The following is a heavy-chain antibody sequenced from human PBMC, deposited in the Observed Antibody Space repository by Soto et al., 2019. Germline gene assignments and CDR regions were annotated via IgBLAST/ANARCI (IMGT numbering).Heavy chain of an antibody. J-gene: IGHJ4*02. CDR1: GFTFSSYS. D-gene: IGHD3-3*01. CDR2: ISSSSSYI. CDR3: ARGNDDFWSGYYVSADPIY. V-gene: IGHV3-21*01. Sequence: VGSLRLSCAASGFTFSSYSMNWVRQAPGKGLEWVSSISSSSSYIYYADSVKGRFTISRDNAKNSLYLQMNSLRAEDTAVYYCARGNDDFWSGYYVSADPIYWGQGTLVTVSS.